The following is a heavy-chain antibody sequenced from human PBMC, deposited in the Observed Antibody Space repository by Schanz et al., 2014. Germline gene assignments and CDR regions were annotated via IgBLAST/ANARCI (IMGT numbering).Heavy chain of an antibody. V-gene: IGHV4-39*07. Sequence: QLQLQESGPGLVKPSETLSLTCTVSGDSIRSSSYYWDWIRQTPGKGLEWIGTIFYTGITYYNPPEKRGVTMSVDTSNTQSSLTLSSVTAADTAVYYCTRDGYSRNFPDYWGQGTLVTVSS. CDR1: GDSIRSSSYY. J-gene: IGHJ4*02. CDR2: IFYTGIT. D-gene: IGHD1-26*01. CDR3: TRDGYSRNFPDY.